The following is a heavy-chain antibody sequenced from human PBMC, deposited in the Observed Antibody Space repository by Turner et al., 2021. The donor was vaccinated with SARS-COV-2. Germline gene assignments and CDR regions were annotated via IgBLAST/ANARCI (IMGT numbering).Heavy chain of an antibody. V-gene: IGHV4-59*08. CDR2: FYKIGSI. CDR3: ARHQGSGSGYDHGMNV. D-gene: IGHD2-15*01. Sequence: QVQLQESGPGLVRPSETLSLTCTVSGGSISSKSWSWIRQSPGRGLEWIGYFYKIGSIDYNPSLRSRVTISVDTSKNQLSLNLISVTAADTAMYYCARHQGSGSGYDHGMNVWGQGTAVIVS. CDR1: GGSISSKS. J-gene: IGHJ6*02.